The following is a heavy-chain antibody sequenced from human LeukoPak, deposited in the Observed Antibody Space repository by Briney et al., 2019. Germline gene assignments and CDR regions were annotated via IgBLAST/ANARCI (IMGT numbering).Heavy chain of an antibody. Sequence: TLSLTCTVSGGSISSYYWSWIRQPPGKALEWLALIYWDDDKRYSPSLKSRLTITKDTSKNQVVLTMTNMDPVDTATYYCAHGPTSMVVRGVVDPAFDYWGQGTLVTVSS. CDR2: IYWDDDK. V-gene: IGHV2-5*08. J-gene: IGHJ4*02. CDR1: GGSISSYYW. CDR3: AHGPTSMVVRGVVDPAFDY. D-gene: IGHD3-10*01.